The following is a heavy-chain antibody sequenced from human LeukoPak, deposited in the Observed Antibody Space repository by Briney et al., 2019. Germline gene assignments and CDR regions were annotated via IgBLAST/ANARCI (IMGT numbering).Heavy chain of an antibody. Sequence: PGGSLRLSCAASGFTFSSYEMNWVRQAPGKGLEWVSYIGSSGSTIYYADSVKGRFTISRDNAKNSLYLQMNSLRAEDTAVYYCARDMTTVTHFLYYYGMDVWGQGATVTVSS. CDR2: IGSSGSTI. V-gene: IGHV3-48*03. CDR1: GFTFSSYE. CDR3: ARDMTTVTHFLYYYGMDV. D-gene: IGHD4-17*01. J-gene: IGHJ6*02.